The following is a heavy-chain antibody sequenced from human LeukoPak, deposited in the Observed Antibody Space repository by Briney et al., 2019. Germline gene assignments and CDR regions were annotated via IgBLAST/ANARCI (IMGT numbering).Heavy chain of an antibody. V-gene: IGHV4-59*02. J-gene: IGHJ4*02. CDR1: GGSVSSYY. CDR2: KYNSGST. CDR3: ASHSGYDYFDY. D-gene: IGHD5-12*01. Sequence: PSEILSLTCTVSGGSVSSYYWSWIRQPPGKGLEWIGYKYNSGSTNYNPSLKSRVTISVDTSKNQFSLKLSSVTAADTAVYYCASHSGYDYFDYWGQGTLVTVSS.